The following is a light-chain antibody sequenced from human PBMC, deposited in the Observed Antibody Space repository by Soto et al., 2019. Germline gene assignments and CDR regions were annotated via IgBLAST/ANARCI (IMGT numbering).Light chain of an antibody. CDR1: TGAVSSGYY. CDR3: LLYYGGAWV. J-gene: IGLJ3*02. Sequence: VVTQEPSLTVSPGGTVTLTCASSTGAVSSGYYPNWFQQKPGQAPRALIYNTNNKHSWTPARFSGSLLGGKAALTLSGVQPEDEAEYYCLLYYGGAWVFGGGTKLTVL. CDR2: NTN. V-gene: IGLV7-43*01.